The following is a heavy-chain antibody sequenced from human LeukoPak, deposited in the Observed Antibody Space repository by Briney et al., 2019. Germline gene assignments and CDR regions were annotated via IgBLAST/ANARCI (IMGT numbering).Heavy chain of an antibody. V-gene: IGHV4-31*03. CDR2: IYYSGST. D-gene: IGHD3-22*01. CDR1: GGSISSGGYY. J-gene: IGHJ5*02. CDR3: ARGRGSNGYPTWFDP. Sequence: SETLSPTCTVSGGSISSGGYYWSWTRQHPGKGLEWIGYIYYSGSTYYNPSLKSRVTISVDTSKTQFSLKLSSVTAADTAVYFCARGRGSNGYPTWFDPWGQGTLVTVSS.